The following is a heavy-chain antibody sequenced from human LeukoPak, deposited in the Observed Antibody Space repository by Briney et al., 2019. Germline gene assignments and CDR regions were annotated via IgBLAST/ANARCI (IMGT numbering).Heavy chain of an antibody. CDR3: AREESFYYYYYMDV. V-gene: IGHV3-74*01. D-gene: IGHD3-10*01. J-gene: IGHJ6*03. CDR1: GFTFSSYW. Sequence: GGSLRLSCAASGFTFSSYWMHWVRQAPGKGLVWVSRINSDGSSTSYADSVKGRFTISRDNAKNTLYLQMNSLRAEDTAVYYCAREESFYYYYYMDVWGKGTTVTISS. CDR2: INSDGSST.